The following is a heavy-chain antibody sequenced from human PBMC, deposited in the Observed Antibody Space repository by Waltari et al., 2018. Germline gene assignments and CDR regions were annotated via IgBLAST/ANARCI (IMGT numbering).Heavy chain of an antibody. D-gene: IGHD6-19*01. CDR2: IKQDGSEK. J-gene: IGHJ6*02. V-gene: IGHV3-7*01. Sequence: EVQLVESGGGLVQPGGSLRLSCAASGFTFSSYWMSWVRQAPGKGLEWVANIKQDGSEKYCVDSVKGRITIARDNAKNSLYQQMNSLRAEDTAGYYCARDSSGWYRGYYYGMDVWGQGTTVTVSS. CDR1: GFTFSSYW. CDR3: ARDSSGWYRGYYYGMDV.